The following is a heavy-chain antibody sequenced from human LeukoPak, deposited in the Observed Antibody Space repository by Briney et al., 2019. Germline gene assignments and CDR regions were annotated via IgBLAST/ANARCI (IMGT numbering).Heavy chain of an antibody. Sequence: SETLSLTCTVSGGSISGSYWSWIRQPPGKGLEWIGYIYYSGDSNYNPSLTSRVTMSVDTSKNQFSLKLRSVTAADTAVFYCAREDAVGYYYYGMDVWGQGTTVTVSS. D-gene: IGHD1-26*01. CDR1: GGSISGSY. CDR3: AREDAVGYYYYGMDV. V-gene: IGHV4-59*12. CDR2: IYYSGDS. J-gene: IGHJ6*02.